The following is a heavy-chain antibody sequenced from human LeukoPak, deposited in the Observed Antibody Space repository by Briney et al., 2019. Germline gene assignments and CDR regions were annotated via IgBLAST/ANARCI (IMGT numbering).Heavy chain of an antibody. CDR3: AREGDCTNGVCYRPNWFDP. V-gene: IGHV1-18*01. CDR2: ISAYNGNT. CDR1: GHTFTSYG. Sequence: ASVKVSCKASGHTFTSYGISWVRQAPGQGLEWMGWISAYNGNTNYAQKLLGRVTMTTDTSTSTAYMELRSLRSDDTAVYYCAREGDCTNGVCYRPNWFDPWGQGTLVTVSS. D-gene: IGHD2-8*01. J-gene: IGHJ5*02.